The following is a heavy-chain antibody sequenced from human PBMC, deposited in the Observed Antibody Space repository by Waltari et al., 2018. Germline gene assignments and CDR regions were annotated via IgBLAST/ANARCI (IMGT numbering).Heavy chain of an antibody. Sequence: EVQLVESGGGLVKPGGSLRISCAASGFTFSNARMSWARPAPGKGLEWVGRVKSKSDGGTRDYSAPVKGRFTISRDDSENTLYLQMNSLKTEDTAVYYCTTLFGDFWSGYFFDFWGQGTLVTDSS. CDR1: GFTFSNAR. J-gene: IGHJ4*02. CDR2: VKSKSDGGTR. V-gene: IGHV3-15*01. CDR3: TTLFGDFWSGYFFDF. D-gene: IGHD3-3*01.